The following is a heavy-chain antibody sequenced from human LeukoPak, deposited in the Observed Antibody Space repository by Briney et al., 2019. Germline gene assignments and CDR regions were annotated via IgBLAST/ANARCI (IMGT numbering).Heavy chain of an antibody. CDR2: ISGSGGST. CDR1: GFTFRSYS. D-gene: IGHD2-15*01. Sequence: GGSLRLSCAASGFTFRSYSMNWVRQAPGKGLEWVSAISGSGGSTYYADSVKGRFTISRDNSKNTLYLQMNSLRAEDTAVYYCAKDLEYRYCSGGSCQAFDYWGQGTLVTVSS. CDR3: AKDLEYRYCSGGSCQAFDY. V-gene: IGHV3-23*01. J-gene: IGHJ4*02.